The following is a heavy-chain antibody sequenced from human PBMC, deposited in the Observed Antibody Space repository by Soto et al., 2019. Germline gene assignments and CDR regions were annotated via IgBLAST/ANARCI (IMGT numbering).Heavy chain of an antibody. J-gene: IGHJ4*02. V-gene: IGHV3-30*18. D-gene: IGHD6-13*01. CDR3: AKSLPYSTMIDY. CDR1: GFTFSSYG. Sequence: GGSLRLSCAASGFTFSSYGMHWVRQAPGKGLEWVAVISYDGSNKYYADSVKGRFTISRDNSKNTLYLQMNSLRAEDTAVYYCAKSLPYSTMIDYWGQGTLVTVSS. CDR2: ISYDGSNK.